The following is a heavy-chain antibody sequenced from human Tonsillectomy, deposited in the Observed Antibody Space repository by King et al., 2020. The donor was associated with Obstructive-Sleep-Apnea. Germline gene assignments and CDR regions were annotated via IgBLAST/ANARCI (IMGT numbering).Heavy chain of an antibody. CDR2: IWYGGSNK. CDR3: ARGDGYNHDAFDI. J-gene: IGHJ3*02. V-gene: IGHV3-33*01. D-gene: IGHD5-24*01. CDR1: GFTFSSYG. Sequence: VQLVESGGGVVQPGRSLRLSCAASGFTFSSYGMHWVRQAPGKGLEWVAVIWYGGSNKYYGDSVKGRFTISRDNSKNTLYLQMNSLRAEDTAVYYCARGDGYNHDAFDIWGQGTMVTVSS.